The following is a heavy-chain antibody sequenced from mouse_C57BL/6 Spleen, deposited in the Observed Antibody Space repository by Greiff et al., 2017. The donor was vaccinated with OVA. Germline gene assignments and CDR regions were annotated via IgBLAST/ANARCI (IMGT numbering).Heavy chain of an antibody. V-gene: IGHV1-50*01. J-gene: IGHJ2*01. Sequence: QVQLQQPGAELVKPGASVKLSCKASGYTFTSYWMQWVKQRPGQGLEWIGEIDPSDSYTNYNQKFKGKATLTVDTSSSTAYMQLSSLTSEDSAVYYCARSNYGSSYKDYWGQGTTLTVSS. CDR1: GYTFTSYW. CDR2: IDPSDSYT. CDR3: ARSNYGSSYKDY. D-gene: IGHD1-1*01.